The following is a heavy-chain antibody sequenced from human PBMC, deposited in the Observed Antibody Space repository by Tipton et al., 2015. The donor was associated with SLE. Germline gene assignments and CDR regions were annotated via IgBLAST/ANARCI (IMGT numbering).Heavy chain of an antibody. CDR2: ISYDGRNK. D-gene: IGHD2-2*01. J-gene: IGHJ4*02. V-gene: IGHV3-30*18. CDR1: GFTFNRYG. CDR3: AKDMRGYCSSTSCYGGSNFDY. Sequence: SLRLSCADSGFTFNRYGMHWVRQAPGKGLEWVAVISYDGRNKYFADSVKGRFTISRDNSKNTLYLQTNSLRAEDTAVYYCAKDMRGYCSSTSCYGGSNFDYWGQGTLVTVSS.